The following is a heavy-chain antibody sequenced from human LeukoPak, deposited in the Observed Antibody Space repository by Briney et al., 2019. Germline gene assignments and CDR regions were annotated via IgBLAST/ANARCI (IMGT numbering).Heavy chain of an antibody. CDR2: IYTSGST. CDR3: AREVNSSGWYGAYYYYMDV. D-gene: IGHD6-19*01. Sequence: SETLSLTCTVSGGSVSSYYWSWIRQPPGKGLEWIGRIYTSGSTNYNPSLKSRVTMSVDTSKNQFSLKLSSVTAADTAVYYCAREVNSSGWYGAYYYYMDVWGKGTTVTVSS. J-gene: IGHJ6*03. V-gene: IGHV4-4*07. CDR1: GGSVSSYY.